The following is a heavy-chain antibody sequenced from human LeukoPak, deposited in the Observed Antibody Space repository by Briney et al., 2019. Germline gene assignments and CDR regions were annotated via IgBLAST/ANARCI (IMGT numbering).Heavy chain of an antibody. CDR1: GYTFTSYG. J-gene: IGHJ6*02. CDR3: ARGGGVVLRFLEWLSGPNYYYYGMDV. D-gene: IGHD3-3*01. CDR2: ISAYNGNT. Sequence: ASVKVSCKASGYTFTSYGISWVRQAPGQGLEWMGWISAYNGNTNYAQKLQGRVTMTTDTSTSTAYMELRSLRSGDTAVYYCARGGGVVLRFLEWLSGPNYYYYGMDVWGQGTTVTVSS. V-gene: IGHV1-18*01.